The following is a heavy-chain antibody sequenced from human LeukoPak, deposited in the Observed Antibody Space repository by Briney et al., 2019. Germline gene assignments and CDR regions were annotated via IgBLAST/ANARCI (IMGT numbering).Heavy chain of an antibody. CDR3: ARDDCSGGSCYSFQGY. Sequence: GGSLRLSCAASGFIFTSYAMNWDRQAPGKGLERVAVILFDGSDKYYADSVKGRFTISRDNSKNTLYLQMNSLRAEDTAVYYCARDDCSGGSCYSFQGYWGQGSLVTVSS. V-gene: IGHV3-30-3*01. CDR2: ILFDGSDK. CDR1: GFIFTSYA. D-gene: IGHD2-15*01. J-gene: IGHJ4*02.